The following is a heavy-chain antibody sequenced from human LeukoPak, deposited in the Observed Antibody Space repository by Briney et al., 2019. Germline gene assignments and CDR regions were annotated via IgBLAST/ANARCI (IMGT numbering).Heavy chain of an antibody. Sequence: PGGSLRLSCAASGFTFSSYSMNWVRQAPGKGLEWVSYISSSSSTTYYADSVKGRFTISRDNAKNSLYLQMNSLRAEDTAVYYCARDLRLGFYYGMDVWGQGTTVTVSS. J-gene: IGHJ6*02. V-gene: IGHV3-48*04. D-gene: IGHD3-10*01. CDR2: ISSSSSTT. CDR3: ARDLRLGFYYGMDV. CDR1: GFTFSSYS.